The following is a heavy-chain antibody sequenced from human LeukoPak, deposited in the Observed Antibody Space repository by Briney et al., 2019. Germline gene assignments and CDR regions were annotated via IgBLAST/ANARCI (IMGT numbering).Heavy chain of an antibody. CDR1: RYSMSSGNY. CDR2: IHHSGTT. V-gene: IGHV4-38-2*01. J-gene: IGHJ4*02. CDR3: ARIVVAGTAKGIGY. D-gene: IGHD6-19*01. Sequence: KPSETLSLTCGVSRYSMSSGNYWGWIRQPPVKGLQWIGSIHHSGTTFYTPSLKSRVTISVDTSKDQFSLKLSSVTAADTAVYYCARIVVAGTAKGIGYWGQGTLVTVSS.